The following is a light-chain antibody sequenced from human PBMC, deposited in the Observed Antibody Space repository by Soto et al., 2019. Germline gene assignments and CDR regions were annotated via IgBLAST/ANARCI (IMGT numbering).Light chain of an antibody. CDR3: QQYGSSPRT. J-gene: IGKJ1*01. CDR2: VAS. CDR1: QSVSSSY. V-gene: IGKV3-20*01. Sequence: EIVLTQSPGTLSLSPGDTATLSCRASQSVSSSYLAWYQQKPDQAPRLLIYVASIRATGIPDRFSGSGSGTDYTLTTTRLEPEDFAVYYCQQYGSSPRTFGQGTKVENK.